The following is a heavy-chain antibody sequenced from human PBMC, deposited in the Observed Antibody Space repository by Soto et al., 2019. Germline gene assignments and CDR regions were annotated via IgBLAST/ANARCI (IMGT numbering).Heavy chain of an antibody. CDR2: LKSKTDGGTT. Sequence: EVQLVESGGGLVKPGGSLRLSCAASGFTFSNAWMSWVRQAPGKGLEWVGRLKSKTDGGTTDYAAPVKGRFTISRDDSKNTLYLQMNSLKAEDTAVYYCTTSGYGDFLYGYWGQGTLVTGSS. CDR1: GFTFSNAW. CDR3: TTSGYGDFLYGY. V-gene: IGHV3-15*01. D-gene: IGHD4-17*01. J-gene: IGHJ4*02.